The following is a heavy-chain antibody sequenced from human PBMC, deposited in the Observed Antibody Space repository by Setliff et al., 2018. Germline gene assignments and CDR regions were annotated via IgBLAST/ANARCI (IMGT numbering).Heavy chain of an antibody. V-gene: IGHV3-48*04. CDR2: ISRGGNTI. Sequence: GGSLRLSCAASGFTFSSYSMNWVRQAPGKGLEWVSYISRGGNTIYYADSVKGRFTISRDNTKNSLYLQMNSLRAEDTAVYYCARDFGSHFFDYWGQGTLVTVSS. D-gene: IGHD3-16*01. J-gene: IGHJ4*02. CDR1: GFTFSSYS. CDR3: ARDFGSHFFDY.